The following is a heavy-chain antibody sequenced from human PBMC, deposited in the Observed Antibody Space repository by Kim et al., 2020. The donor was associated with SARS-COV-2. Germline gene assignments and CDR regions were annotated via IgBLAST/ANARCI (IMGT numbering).Heavy chain of an antibody. J-gene: IGHJ3*01. Sequence: TYAQTFQGRVTMTRDRSITTAYLEVTSLTSDDTAVYYCAKEGGSGTRALDFWGPGTKVTVSS. D-gene: IGHD1-1*01. CDR3: AKEGGSGTRALDF. V-gene: IGHV1-2*02.